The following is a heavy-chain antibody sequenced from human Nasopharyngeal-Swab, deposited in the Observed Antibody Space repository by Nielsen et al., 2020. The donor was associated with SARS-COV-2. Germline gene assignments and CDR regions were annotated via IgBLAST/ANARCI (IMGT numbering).Heavy chain of an antibody. CDR1: GGSISSYY. J-gene: IGHJ4*02. D-gene: IGHD6-6*01. CDR3: ARSRRTSYSSSYYFDY. V-gene: IGHV4-59*08. CDR2: IYYSGST. Sequence: SETLSLTCTVSGGSISSYYWSWIRQPPGKGLEWIGYIYYSGSTNYNPSLKSRVTISVDTSKNQFSLKLSSVTAADTAAYYCARSRRTSYSSSYYFDYWGQGTLVTVSS.